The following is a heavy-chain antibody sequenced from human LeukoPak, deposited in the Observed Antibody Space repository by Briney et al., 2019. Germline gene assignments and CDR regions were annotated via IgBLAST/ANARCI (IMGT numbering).Heavy chain of an antibody. D-gene: IGHD3-16*01. CDR3: AGDTPPGGEYYFEY. CDR2: IWHDGSKE. Sequence: GRSLRLSCAASGFSFSTYGMHWVRQALDTGLEWLALIWHDGSKEHYADSVKGRFTISRDNSKNTLYLEMNSLRADDTAMYYCAGDTPPGGEYYFEYWGQGALVTVSS. CDR1: GFSFSTYG. J-gene: IGHJ4*02. V-gene: IGHV3-33*01.